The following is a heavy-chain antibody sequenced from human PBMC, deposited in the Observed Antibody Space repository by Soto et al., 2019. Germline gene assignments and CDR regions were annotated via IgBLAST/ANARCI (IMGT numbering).Heavy chain of an antibody. D-gene: IGHD4-4*01. Sequence: LSLTCTVSGGSISSYYWSWIRQPPGKGLEWIGYIYYSGSTNYNPSLKSRVTISVDTSKNQFSLKLNSVTAADTAVYYCARGYRSLDYWGQGTLGTVSS. J-gene: IGHJ4*02. V-gene: IGHV4-59*01. CDR1: GGSISSYY. CDR2: IYYSGST. CDR3: ARGYRSLDY.